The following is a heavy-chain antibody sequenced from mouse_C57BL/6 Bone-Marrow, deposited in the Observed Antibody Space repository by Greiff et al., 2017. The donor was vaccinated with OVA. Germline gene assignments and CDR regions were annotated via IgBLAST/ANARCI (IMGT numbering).Heavy chain of an antibody. J-gene: IGHJ4*01. Sequence: VQLQQPGAELVRPGSSVKLSCKASGYTFTSYWMHWVKQRPIQGLEWIGNIDPSDSETHYNQKFKDKATLTVDKSSSTAYMQLSSLTSEDSAVYYCARGRDDGYYVRAMDDWGQGTSVTVSS. CDR3: ARGRDDGYYVRAMDD. D-gene: IGHD2-3*01. V-gene: IGHV1-52*01. CDR1: GYTFTSYW. CDR2: IDPSDSET.